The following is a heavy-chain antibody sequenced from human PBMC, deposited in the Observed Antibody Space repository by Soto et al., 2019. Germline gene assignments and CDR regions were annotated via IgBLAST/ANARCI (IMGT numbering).Heavy chain of an antibody. CDR3: AKDTHWNEP. CDR1: GFTFSSYA. J-gene: IGHJ5*02. CDR2: VSGSGGST. Sequence: EVQLLESGGGLVQPGGSLRLSCAASGFTFSSYAMSWVRQAPGKGLEWVSAVSGSGGSTYYANSVKGRFTIPRDNSKTTLYLQINSPRAEDTAVYYCAKDTHWNEPWGQGTLVTVSS. V-gene: IGHV3-23*01.